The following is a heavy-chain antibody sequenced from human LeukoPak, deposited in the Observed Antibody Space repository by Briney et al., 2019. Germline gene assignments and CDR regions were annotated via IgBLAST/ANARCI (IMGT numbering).Heavy chain of an antibody. CDR2: IYPGDSDI. Sequence: GESLQISCKGSGYSFISYWIGWVRQMPGKGLEWMGIIYPGDSDIRYRPSFQGQVTISVDKSISTAYLQWSSLKAADTAMYYCARRYHDSSGYYYFDYWGQGTLVTVSS. J-gene: IGHJ4*02. CDR3: ARRYHDSSGYYYFDY. V-gene: IGHV5-51*01. D-gene: IGHD3-22*01. CDR1: GYSFISYW.